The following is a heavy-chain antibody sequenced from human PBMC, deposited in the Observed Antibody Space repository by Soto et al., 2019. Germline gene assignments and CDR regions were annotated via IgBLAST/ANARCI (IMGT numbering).Heavy chain of an antibody. CDR1: GYSLSSSFYY. Sequence: SSGTPSLPRPVSGYSLSSSFYYWGWIRQPPGEGLGWIGSIYYSGSTYYTPSLQSRVAISVDTSKNQFSLKLKSVTAADTAIYYCARRTVNIRTFYSGLKTHCFDYWGQGAPVTVSS. CDR2: IYYSGST. CDR3: ARRTVNIRTFYSGLKTHCFDY. D-gene: IGHD6-19*01. V-gene: IGHV4-39*01. J-gene: IGHJ4*02.